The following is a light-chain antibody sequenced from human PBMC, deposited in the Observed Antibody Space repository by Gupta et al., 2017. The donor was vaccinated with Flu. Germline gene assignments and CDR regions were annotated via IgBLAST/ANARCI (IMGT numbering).Light chain of an antibody. J-gene: IGLJ2*01. V-gene: IGLV3-19*01. CDR2: SKN. CDR1: TLRNSY. CDR3: NSRDSSDNHQAV. Sequence: SSELSQDPAVYCALRQTVRITCQGDTLRNSYASWYQHKPGQAPVLVIYSKNIRPSGIPDRFSGSSSGNTASLTITGAQAEDEADYYCNSRDSSDNHQAVFGGGTKLTVL.